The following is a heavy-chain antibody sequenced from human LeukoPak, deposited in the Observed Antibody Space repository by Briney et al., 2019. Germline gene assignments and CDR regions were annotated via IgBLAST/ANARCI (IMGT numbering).Heavy chain of an antibody. CDR3: ARDPTLRYCSSTSCYYYYYYMDV. CDR1: GFTFGDYA. V-gene: IGHV3-21*01. CDR2: ISSSSSYI. Sequence: GRSLRLPCTASGFTFGDYAMSWFRQAPGKGLEWVSSISSSSSYIYYADSVKGRFTISRDNAKNSLYLQMNSLRVEDTAVYYCARDPTLRYCSSTSCYYYYYYMDVWGKGTTVTVSS. J-gene: IGHJ6*03. D-gene: IGHD2-2*01.